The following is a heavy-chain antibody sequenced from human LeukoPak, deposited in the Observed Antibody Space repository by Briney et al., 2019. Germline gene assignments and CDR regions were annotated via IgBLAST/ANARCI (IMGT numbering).Heavy chain of an antibody. CDR3: ARESRLLWFGELPNYFGY. Sequence: ASVKVSCKASGYTFTGYYMHWVRQAPGQGLEWMGWINPNSGGTNYAQKFQGRVTMTRDTSISTAYMELSRLRSDDTAVYYCARESRLLWFGELPNYFGYWGQGTLVTVSS. D-gene: IGHD3-10*01. V-gene: IGHV1-2*02. J-gene: IGHJ4*02. CDR2: INPNSGGT. CDR1: GYTFTGYY.